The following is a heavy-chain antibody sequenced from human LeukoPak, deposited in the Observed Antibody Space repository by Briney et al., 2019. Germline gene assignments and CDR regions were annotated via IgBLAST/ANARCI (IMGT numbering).Heavy chain of an antibody. J-gene: IGHJ4*02. CDR2: IIPIFDSA. D-gene: IGHD4-17*01. V-gene: IGHV1-69*13. CDR1: GGTFSTYT. Sequence: GASVKVSCKASGGTFSTYTIHWVRQAPGQGLEWMGGIIPIFDSANYAQKFQGRVTISADESTSTAYMDLSSLSSEDTAVYYCAKARHDYENAGLDYWGQGTLVTVSS. CDR3: AKARHDYENAGLDY.